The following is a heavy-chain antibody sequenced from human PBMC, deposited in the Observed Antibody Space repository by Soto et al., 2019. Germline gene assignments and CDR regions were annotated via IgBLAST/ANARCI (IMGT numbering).Heavy chain of an antibody. D-gene: IGHD4-17*01. CDR1: GFTFSSYA. V-gene: IGHV3-23*01. CDR2: ISGSGGST. CDR3: ATGNYGDYLFLLDY. J-gene: IGHJ4*02. Sequence: GGSLRLSCAASGFTFSSYAMSWVRQAPGKGLEWVSAISGSGGSTYYADSVKGRFTISRDNSKNTLYLQMNSLRAEDTAVYYCATGNYGDYLFLLDYWGQGTLVTVSS.